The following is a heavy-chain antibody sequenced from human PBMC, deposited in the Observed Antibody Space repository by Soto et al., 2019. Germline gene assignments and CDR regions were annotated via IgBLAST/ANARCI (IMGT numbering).Heavy chain of an antibody. V-gene: IGHV2-5*01. CDR2: IYWNDDK. J-gene: IGHJ5*02. D-gene: IGHD2-15*01. CDR3: AHQVMEKYCSGGSCYSDWFDT. CDR1: GFSLSTSGVG. Sequence: SGPTLVNPTQTLTLTCTFSGFSLSTSGVGVGWIRQPPGKALEWLAPIYWNDDKRYSPSLKSRLTITKDTSKNQVVLTVTNMDPVDTATYYCAHQVMEKYCSGGSCYSDWFDTWGQGTLVTVSS.